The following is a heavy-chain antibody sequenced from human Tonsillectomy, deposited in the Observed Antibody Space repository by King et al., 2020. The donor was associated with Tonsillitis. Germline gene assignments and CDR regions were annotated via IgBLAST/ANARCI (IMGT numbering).Heavy chain of an antibody. J-gene: IGHJ4*02. V-gene: IGHV4-4*07. D-gene: IGHD6-19*01. CDR2: IYTSGST. CDR1: GGSISSYY. Sequence: QLQESGPGLVKPSETLSLTCTVSGGSISSYYWSWIRQPAGKGLEGIGRIYTSGSTNYNPSLKRRVTMSVDTSKNQFSLKLSSVTAADTAVYYCARDRASSGWYGFGYWGQGTLVTVSS. CDR3: ARDRASSGWYGFGY.